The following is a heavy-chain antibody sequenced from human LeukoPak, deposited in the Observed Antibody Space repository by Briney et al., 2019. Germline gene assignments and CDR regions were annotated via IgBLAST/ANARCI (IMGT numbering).Heavy chain of an antibody. CDR1: GFTFSSYG. CDR3: AKDSGGWYGVFDY. CDR2: LSYDGGNE. J-gene: IGHJ4*02. Sequence: PGGSLRLSCAASGFTFSSYGMHWVRQAPGKGLEWLAALSYDGGNEYFADSVKGRFTISRDNSKNTLYLQVNSLRPEDTAVYYCAKDSGGWYGVFDYWGQGTLVTVSS. D-gene: IGHD6-19*01. V-gene: IGHV3-30*18.